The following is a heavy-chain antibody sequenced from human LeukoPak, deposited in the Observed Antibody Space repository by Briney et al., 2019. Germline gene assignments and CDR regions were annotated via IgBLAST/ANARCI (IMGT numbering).Heavy chain of an antibody. V-gene: IGHV4-59*01. Sequence: PSETLSLTCTVSGGSISSYYWSWIRQPPGKGLEWIGYIYYSGSTNYNPSLKSRVTISVDTSKNQFSLKLSSVTAADTAVYYCARTLSGSQDIDYWGQGTLVTVSS. CDR1: GGSISSYY. J-gene: IGHJ4*02. D-gene: IGHD1-26*01. CDR2: IYYSGST. CDR3: ARTLSGSQDIDY.